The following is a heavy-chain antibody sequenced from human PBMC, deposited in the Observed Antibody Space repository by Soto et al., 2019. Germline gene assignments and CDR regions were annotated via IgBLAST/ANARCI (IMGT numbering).Heavy chain of an antibody. CDR3: AHIPNYYQYDWFDP. D-gene: IGHD3-16*01. Sequence: QITLKESGPPLVKPTQPLTLTCTFSGFSLTTRGVGVGWIRQPPGKALECLALIYWDDDKRYSPSLQSRLYIXKXTXXNQVVLTMTNVDPVDTATYYCAHIPNYYQYDWFDPWGQGTLVSVSS. CDR1: GFSLTTRGVG. CDR2: IYWDDDK. J-gene: IGHJ5*02. V-gene: IGHV2-5*02.